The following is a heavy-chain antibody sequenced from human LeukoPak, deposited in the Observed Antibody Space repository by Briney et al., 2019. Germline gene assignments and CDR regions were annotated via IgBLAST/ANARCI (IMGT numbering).Heavy chain of an antibody. CDR3: ARGGHPPG. CDR1: GYTFTGSY. CDR2: LSTNNGAT. V-gene: IGHV1-2*06. Sequence: GASVKVSCKASGYTFTGSYIHWVRQAPGQGLEWMGRLSTNNGATNYAQKFQGRVTMTRDTAITTAYMELTRLTSDDTAVYYCARGGHPPGWGQGTLVTVSS. D-gene: IGHD5-12*01. J-gene: IGHJ4*02.